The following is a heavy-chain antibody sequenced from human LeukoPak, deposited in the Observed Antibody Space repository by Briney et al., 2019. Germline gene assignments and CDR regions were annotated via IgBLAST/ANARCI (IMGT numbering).Heavy chain of an antibody. CDR1: GGSISSFY. V-gene: IGHV4-59*01. J-gene: IGHJ4*02. D-gene: IGHD4-23*01. Sequence: SETLSLTCSVSGGSISSFYWSWIRQPPGDGLEWIGYTYYNGNTKYNPSLKSRVTISVDTSKNQFSLRVSSVTAADTAVYYCARDYGGKFDYWGQGTLVTVSS. CDR2: TYYNGNT. CDR3: ARDYGGKFDY.